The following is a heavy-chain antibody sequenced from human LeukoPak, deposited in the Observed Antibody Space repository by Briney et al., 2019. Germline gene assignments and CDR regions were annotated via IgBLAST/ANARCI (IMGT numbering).Heavy chain of an antibody. CDR1: GYTFTRFY. J-gene: IGHJ3*02. CDR3: AREGYYYDSSGYYCAFDI. CDR2: INPNSGST. D-gene: IGHD3-22*01. Sequence: ASVKVSCKASGYTFTRFYIHWVRQAPGQGLEWMGLINPNSGSTNFAQKFQGRVTMTTDTSTSTAYMELRSLRSDDTAVYYCAREGYYYDSSGYYCAFDIWGQGTMVTVSS. V-gene: IGHV1-46*01.